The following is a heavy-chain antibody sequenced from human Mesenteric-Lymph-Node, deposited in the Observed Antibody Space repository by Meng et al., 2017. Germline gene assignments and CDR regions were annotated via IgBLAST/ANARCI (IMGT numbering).Heavy chain of an antibody. CDR2: IIHGGSP. CDR3: ARRPTGIDY. CDR1: GGSFSGHS. J-gene: IGHJ4*02. V-gene: IGHV4-34*12. D-gene: IGHD2-8*02. Sequence: QVQGQQWGAGLLRPSEPLSLTCGVYGGSFSGHSWNWIRQPPGKGLEWIGEIIHGGSPSYNPSLKSRVTISIDTSKNQLSLMLSSVTAADTAVYYCARRPTGIDYWGQGTLVTVSS.